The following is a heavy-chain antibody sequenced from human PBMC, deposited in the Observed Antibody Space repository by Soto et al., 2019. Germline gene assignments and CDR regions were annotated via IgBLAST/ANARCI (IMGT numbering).Heavy chain of an antibody. J-gene: IGHJ6*03. CDR2: IYPGDSDT. CDR3: AIHGGYGDYYYYMDV. Sequence: PGESLKISCKGSGYSFTSYWIGWVRQMPGKGLEWMGIIYPGDSDTRYSPSFQGQVTISADKSISTAYLQWSSLKASDTAMYYCAIHGGYGDYYYYMDVWGKGTTVTVSS. D-gene: IGHD4-17*01. V-gene: IGHV5-51*01. CDR1: GYSFTSYW.